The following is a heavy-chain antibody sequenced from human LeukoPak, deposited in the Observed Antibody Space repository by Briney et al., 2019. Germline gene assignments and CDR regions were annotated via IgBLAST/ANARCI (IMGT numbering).Heavy chain of an antibody. CDR3: ARDRPRGYSYGYNY. J-gene: IGHJ4*02. CDR2: ISAYNGNT. V-gene: IGHV1-18*01. D-gene: IGHD5-18*01. CDR1: GYTFTSYG. Sequence: ASVKVSSKASGYTFTSYGISWVRQAPGQGLEWMGWISAYNGNTNYAQKLQGRVTMTTDTSTSTAYMELRSLRSDDTAVYYCARDRPRGYSYGYNYWGQGTLVTVSS.